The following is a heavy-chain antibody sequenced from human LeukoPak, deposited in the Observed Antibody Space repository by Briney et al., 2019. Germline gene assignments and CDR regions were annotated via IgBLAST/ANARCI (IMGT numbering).Heavy chain of an antibody. CDR2: ISSSGSTI. Sequence: GGSLRLSCAASGFTFSGSAMHWVRQAPGKGLEWVSYISSSGSTIYYADSVKGRFTISRDNAKNALYLQMNGLRAEDTAVYYCARALIGWFGELTKDGSGAFDIWGQGTMVTASS. CDR1: GFTFSGSA. D-gene: IGHD3-10*01. J-gene: IGHJ3*02. V-gene: IGHV3-48*03. CDR3: ARALIGWFGELTKDGSGAFDI.